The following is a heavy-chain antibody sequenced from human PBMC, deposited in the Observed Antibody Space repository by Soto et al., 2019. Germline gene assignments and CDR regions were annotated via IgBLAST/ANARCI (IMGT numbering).Heavy chain of an antibody. D-gene: IGHD5-18*01. Sequence: EVQLVESGGGLVQPGRSLRLSCAASGFTFDDYAMHWVRQAPGKGLEWVSGISWNSGSIGYADSVKGRFTISRDNAKNSLYLQMISLRAEDTALYYCAKDSGPTIIQLYEYWGEGTLVTVSS. CDR1: GFTFDDYA. CDR3: AKDSGPTIIQLYEY. J-gene: IGHJ4*02. V-gene: IGHV3-9*01. CDR2: ISWNSGSI.